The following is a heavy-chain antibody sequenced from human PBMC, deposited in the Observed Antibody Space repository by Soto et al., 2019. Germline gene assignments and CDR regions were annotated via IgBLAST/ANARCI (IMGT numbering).Heavy chain of an antibody. CDR3: ARSSGDDFFYYGMDV. Sequence: ETLSLTCSVSGACITSYYWCWIRQSAGEGLQWIGRVYARGATNYNPSLKSRVTISGDTSKNQFSLRFTSVTAADTAVYYCARSSGDDFFYYGMDVWGHGTTVTVSS. CDR2: VYARGAT. D-gene: IGHD4-17*01. V-gene: IGHV4-59*10. J-gene: IGHJ6*02. CDR1: GACITSYY.